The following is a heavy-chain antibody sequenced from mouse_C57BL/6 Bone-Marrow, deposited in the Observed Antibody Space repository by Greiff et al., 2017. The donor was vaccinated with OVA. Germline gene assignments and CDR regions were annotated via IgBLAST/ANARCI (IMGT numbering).Heavy chain of an antibody. CDR3: ARQYYCDY. J-gene: IGHJ2*01. CDR1: GYTFTSYW. V-gene: IGHV1-59*01. CDR2: IDPSDSYT. Sequence: QVQLQQPGAELVRPGTSVKLSCKASGYTFTSYWMHWVKQRPGQGLEWIGVIDPSDSYTNYNQKFKGKATLTVDTSSSTAYMQLSSLTSEDSAVYYCARQYYCDYWGQGTTLTVSS.